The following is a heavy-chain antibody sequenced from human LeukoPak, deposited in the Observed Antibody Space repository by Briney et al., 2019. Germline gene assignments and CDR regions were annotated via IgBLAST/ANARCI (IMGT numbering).Heavy chain of an antibody. J-gene: IGHJ4*02. CDR3: ARDIGGSYPAADY. CDR2: IIPILGIA. V-gene: IGHV1-69*04. D-gene: IGHD1-26*01. CDR1: GGTFSSYT. Sequence: SVKVSCKASGGTFSSYTISWVRQAPGQGREWMGRIIPILGIANYAQKFQRRVTITADKSTSTAYMELSSLRSEDTAVYYCARDIGGSYPAADYWGQGTLVTVSS.